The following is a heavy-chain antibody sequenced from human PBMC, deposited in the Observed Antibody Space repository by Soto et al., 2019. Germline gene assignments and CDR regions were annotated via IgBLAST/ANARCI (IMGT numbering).Heavy chain of an antibody. V-gene: IGHV1-2*04. CDR1: GYTFTCYY. J-gene: IGHJ3*02. CDR3: ARDVPDSDAFDI. CDR2: INPNSGGT. Sequence: GASVKVSCKASGYTFTCYYMHWVRQAPGQGLEWMGWINPNSGGTNYAQKFQGWVTMTRDMSISTAYMELSRLRSDDTAVYYCARDVPDSDAFDIWGQGTMVTVSS. D-gene: IGHD2-2*01.